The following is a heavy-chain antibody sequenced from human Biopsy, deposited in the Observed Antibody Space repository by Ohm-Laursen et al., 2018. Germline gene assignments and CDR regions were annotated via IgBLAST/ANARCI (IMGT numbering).Heavy chain of an antibody. J-gene: IGHJ5*02. CDR3: ARDSGDGSGNYGGCFDD. Sequence: SVKVSCKASGHTLTGHYMHWVRQAPGQGPEWMGWMNPDSGGTKYAQKFQGRVTMTRDTSISTAYMELSSLRSDDTAVYYCARDSGDGSGNYGGCFDDWGQGTLVTVSS. V-gene: IGHV1-2*02. CDR1: GHTLTGHY. D-gene: IGHD3-10*01. CDR2: MNPDSGGT.